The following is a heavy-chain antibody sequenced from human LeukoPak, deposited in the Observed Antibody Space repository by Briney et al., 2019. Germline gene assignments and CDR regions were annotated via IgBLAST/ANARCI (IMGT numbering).Heavy chain of an antibody. J-gene: IGHJ4*02. D-gene: IGHD1-20*01. CDR2: IWYDGSNK. V-gene: IGHV3-33*01. CDR3: ARDFGLTGKVDY. Sequence: GGSLRLSCAASGLTFSSYGMHWVRQAPGKGLEWVAVIWYDGSNKYYTDSVKGRFTISRDNSKNTLYLQMNSLRAEDTAVYYCARDFGLTGKVDYWGQGTLVTVSS. CDR1: GLTFSSYG.